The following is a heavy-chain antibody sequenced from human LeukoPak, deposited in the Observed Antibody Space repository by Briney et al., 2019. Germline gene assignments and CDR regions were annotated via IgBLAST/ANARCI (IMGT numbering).Heavy chain of an antibody. CDR1: GFTFGSYA. CDR3: AKQSSGWYRDYFDY. CDR2: ISGGGVST. V-gene: IGHV3-23*01. D-gene: IGHD6-19*01. J-gene: IGHJ4*02. Sequence: GGSLRLSCAATGFTFGSYAMSWVRQAPGKGLEWVSGISGGGVSTYYADSVKGRFTISRDNTKNTLYLQMNSLRAEDTAVYYCAKQSSGWYRDYFDYWGQGTLVTVSS.